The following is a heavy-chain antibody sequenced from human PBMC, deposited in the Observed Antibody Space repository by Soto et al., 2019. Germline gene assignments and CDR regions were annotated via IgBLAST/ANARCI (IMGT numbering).Heavy chain of an antibody. CDR2: IYYSGST. V-gene: IGHV4-59*01. CDR3: ARTKRAPYFDS. CDR1: GGSISSYY. Sequence: QVQLQESGPGLVKPSETLSLTCTVSGGSISSYYWSWIRQPPGKGLEWIGYIYYSGSTNYNPSLNSRVTISVDTSKNQFSLKLSSVTAAHTAVYYCARTKRAPYFDSWGQGTLVTVSS. J-gene: IGHJ4*02.